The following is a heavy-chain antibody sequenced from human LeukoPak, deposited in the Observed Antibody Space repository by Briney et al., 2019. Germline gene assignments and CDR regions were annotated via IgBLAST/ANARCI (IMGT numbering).Heavy chain of an antibody. V-gene: IGHV3-53*01. Sequence: GGSLRLSCAASGFIVSSNDVTWVRQAPRKGLEWVSVTHSGGSTDYADSVKGRFTISRDNSKNTLYLQMNSLRAEDTALYYCARNYYGSGSYSRLDYWGQGTLVTVSS. CDR1: GFIVSSND. D-gene: IGHD3-10*01. CDR3: ARNYYGSGSYSRLDY. J-gene: IGHJ4*02. CDR2: THSGGST.